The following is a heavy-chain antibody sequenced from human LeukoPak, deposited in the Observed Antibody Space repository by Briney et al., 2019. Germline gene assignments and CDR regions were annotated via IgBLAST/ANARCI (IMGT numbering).Heavy chain of an antibody. V-gene: IGHV4-4*07. Sequence: SETLSLTCTVSGGSISSYYWSWIRQPAGKGLEWIGRIYTSGSTNYNPSLKSRVTMSVHRSKNQFSLKLSSVTAADTAVYYCARGSYSNYGNCYFDLWGRGTLVTVSS. CDR3: ARGSYSNYGNCYFDL. CDR2: IYTSGST. CDR1: GGSISSYY. J-gene: IGHJ2*01. D-gene: IGHD4-11*01.